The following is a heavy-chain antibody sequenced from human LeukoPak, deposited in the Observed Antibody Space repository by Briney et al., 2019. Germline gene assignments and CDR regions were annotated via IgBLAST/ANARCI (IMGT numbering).Heavy chain of an antibody. CDR3: AKDRSQGYYYDSSENWFDP. Sequence: PGGSLRLSCAASGFTFSSYGMHWVRQAPGKGLEWVAFIRYDGSNKYYADSVKGRFTISRDNSKNTLYLQMNSLRAEDTAVYYCAKDRSQGYYYDSSENWFDPWGQGTLVTVSS. V-gene: IGHV3-30*02. D-gene: IGHD3-22*01. CDR2: IRYDGSNK. J-gene: IGHJ5*02. CDR1: GFTFSSYG.